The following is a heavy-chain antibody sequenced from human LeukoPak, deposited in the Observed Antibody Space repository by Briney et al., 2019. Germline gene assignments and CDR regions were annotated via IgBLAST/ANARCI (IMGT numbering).Heavy chain of an antibody. CDR1: GGSISSSSYY. CDR3: ARSEQQRVFDY. V-gene: IGHV4-39*01. CDR2: IYYSGST. Sequence: SETLSLTCTVSGGSISSSSYYWGWIRQPPGKGLEWIGSIYYSGSTYYNPSLKSRVTISVDTSKNQFSLKLSSVTAADTAVYYCARSEQQRVFDYWGQGTLVTVSS. J-gene: IGHJ4*02. D-gene: IGHD6-13*01.